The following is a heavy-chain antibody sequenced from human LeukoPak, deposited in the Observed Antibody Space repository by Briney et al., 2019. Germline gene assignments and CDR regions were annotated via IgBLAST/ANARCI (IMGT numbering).Heavy chain of an antibody. CDR2: IYYSGST. Sequence: PSETLSLTCAVYGGSFSGYYWGWIRQPPGKGLEWIGSIYYSGSTYYNPSLKSRVTISVDTSKNQFSLKLSSVTAADTVVYYCASTLEYNWFDPWGQGTLVTVSS. V-gene: IGHV4-39*01. J-gene: IGHJ5*02. D-gene: IGHD5-24*01. CDR3: ASTLEYNWFDP. CDR1: GGSFSGYY.